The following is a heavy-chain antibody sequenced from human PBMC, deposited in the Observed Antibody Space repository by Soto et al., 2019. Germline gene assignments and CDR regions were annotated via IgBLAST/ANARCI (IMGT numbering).Heavy chain of an antibody. J-gene: IGHJ6*02. Sequence: PSETLSLTCTVSGGSISIYYWSWIRHPPGKGLEWIGYIYYSGSTNYNPSLKSRVTISVDTSKNQFSLKLSSVTAADTAVYYCARDKQWQHSYGMDVWGQGTTVTVSS. V-gene: IGHV4-59*01. CDR3: ARDKQWQHSYGMDV. CDR1: GGSISIYY. CDR2: IYYSGST. D-gene: IGHD6-19*01.